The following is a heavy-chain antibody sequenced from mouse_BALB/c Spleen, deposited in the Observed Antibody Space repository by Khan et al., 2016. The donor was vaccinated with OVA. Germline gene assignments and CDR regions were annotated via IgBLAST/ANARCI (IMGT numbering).Heavy chain of an antibody. CDR1: GYTFTSYY. CDR2: INPSDGDT. D-gene: IGHD2-2*01. CDR3: TRSGYGSFAY. Sequence: VQLQQSGAELVKPGASVRLSCKASGYTFTSYYMYWVKERPGQGLEWIGEINPSDGDTNFNEKFRTNATLTVDKSSTTAYMQLSSLTSEDSAVYYCTRSGYGSFAYWGQGTLVTVSA. J-gene: IGHJ3*01. V-gene: IGHV1S81*02.